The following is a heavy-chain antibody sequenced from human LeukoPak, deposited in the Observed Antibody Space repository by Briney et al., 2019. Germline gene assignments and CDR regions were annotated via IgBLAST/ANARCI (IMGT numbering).Heavy chain of an antibody. J-gene: IGHJ3*02. CDR3: EVYAIHDAFDI. D-gene: IGHD2-8*01. CDR1: GGSFSAYY. V-gene: IGHV4-34*01. CDR2: INHSGSI. Sequence: PSETLSLTCAVYGGSFSAYYWTWIRQPPGKGLEWIGEINHSGSINYNPSLKSRVTISVDTSKNQFSLKLSSVTAADTAVYYCEVYAIHDAFDIWGQGTMVTVSS.